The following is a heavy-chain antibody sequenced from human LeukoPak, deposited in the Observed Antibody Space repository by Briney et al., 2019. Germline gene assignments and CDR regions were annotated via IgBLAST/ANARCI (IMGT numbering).Heavy chain of an antibody. CDR2: IIPIFGTA. V-gene: IGHV1-69*13. D-gene: IGHD6-19*01. CDR1: GGTFSSYA. Sequence: SVKVSCKASGGTFSSYAICWVRQAPGQGLEWMGGIIPIFGTANYAQKFQGRVTITADESTSTAYMELSSLRSEDTAVYYCARAHSSGWPFDYWGQGTLVTVSS. J-gene: IGHJ4*02. CDR3: ARAHSSGWPFDY.